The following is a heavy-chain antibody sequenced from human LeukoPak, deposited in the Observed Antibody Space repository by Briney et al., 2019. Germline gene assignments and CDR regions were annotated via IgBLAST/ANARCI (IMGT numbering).Heavy chain of an antibody. V-gene: IGHV1-3*01. Sequence: ASVKVSCKASGYTFTSYAMHWVRQAPGQRLEWMGWINAGNGNTKYSQKFQGRVTITRDTSASTAYMELSSLRSEDTAVYYCVRPLTIGATKRTDAFDIWGQGTMVTVSS. CDR2: INAGNGNT. D-gene: IGHD4/OR15-4a*01. CDR3: VRPLTIGATKRTDAFDI. J-gene: IGHJ3*02. CDR1: GYTFTSYA.